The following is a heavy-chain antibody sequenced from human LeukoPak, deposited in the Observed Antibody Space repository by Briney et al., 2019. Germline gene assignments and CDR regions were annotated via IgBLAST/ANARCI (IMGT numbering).Heavy chain of an antibody. J-gene: IGHJ2*01. CDR1: GYTFTSYA. CDR3: ARGGSQLVFGYSDL. Sequence: GASVKVSCKASGYTFTSYAMHWVRQAPGQRLEWMGWINAGNGNTKYSQKFQGRVTITRDTSASTAYMELSSLRSEDTAVYYCARGGSQLVFGYSDLWGRGTLVTVSS. V-gene: IGHV1-3*01. D-gene: IGHD6-13*01. CDR2: INAGNGNT.